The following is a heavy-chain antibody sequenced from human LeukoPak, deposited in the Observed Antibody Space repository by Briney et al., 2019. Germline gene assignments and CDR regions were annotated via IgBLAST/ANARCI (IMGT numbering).Heavy chain of an antibody. D-gene: IGHD3-22*01. Sequence: PSETLSLTCAVYGGSFSGYYWSWIRQPPGKGLEWIGEINHSGSTNYNPSLTSRVTTSVDTSKNQFSLKLSSVTAADTAVYYCARGDYYDSSGYAYWGQGTLVTVSS. CDR3: ARGDYYDSSGYAY. CDR2: INHSGST. CDR1: GGSFSGYY. J-gene: IGHJ4*02. V-gene: IGHV4-34*01.